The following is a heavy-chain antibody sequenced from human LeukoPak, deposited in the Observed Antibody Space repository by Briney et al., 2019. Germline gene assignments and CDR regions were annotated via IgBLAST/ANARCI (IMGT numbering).Heavy chain of an antibody. CDR3: ARDALIVVVPAAINWFDP. V-gene: IGHV3-11*04. Sequence: GGSLRLSYAASGFTFRDYYMSWIRQAPGKGLEWVSYISSSGSTIYYADSVKGRFTISRDNAKNSLYLQMNSLRAEDTAVYYCARDALIVVVPAAINWFDPWGQGTLVTVSS. CDR1: GFTFRDYY. D-gene: IGHD2-2*02. J-gene: IGHJ5*02. CDR2: ISSSGSTI.